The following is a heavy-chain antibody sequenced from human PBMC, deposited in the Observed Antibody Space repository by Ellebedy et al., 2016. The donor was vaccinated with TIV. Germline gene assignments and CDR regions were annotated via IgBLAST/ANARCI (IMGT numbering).Heavy chain of an antibody. CDR3: ASSRMSIAAAGNLDY. CDR1: GYTFTSYY. D-gene: IGHD6-13*01. Sequence: AASVKVSCKASGYTFTSYYMHWVRQAPGQGLEWMGIINPSGGSTSYAQKFQGRVTMTRDTSTSTVYMELSSLRSEDTAVYYCASSRMSIAAAGNLDYWGQGTLVTVSS. CDR2: INPSGGST. J-gene: IGHJ4*02. V-gene: IGHV1-46*01.